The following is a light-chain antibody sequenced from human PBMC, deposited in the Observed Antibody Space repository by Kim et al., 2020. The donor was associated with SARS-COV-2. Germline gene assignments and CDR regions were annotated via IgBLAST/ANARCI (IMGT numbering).Light chain of an antibody. V-gene: IGLV2-8*01. CDR3: SSFAGSNHLV. Sequence: GXSVTSSCTGTSSDVGGYNYVSWYQQHPGKAPKLMIYEVTKRPSGVPDRFSGSKSGNTASLTVSGLQAEDEADYYCSSFAGSNHLVFGTGTKVTVL. CDR1: SSDVGGYNY. CDR2: EVT. J-gene: IGLJ1*01.